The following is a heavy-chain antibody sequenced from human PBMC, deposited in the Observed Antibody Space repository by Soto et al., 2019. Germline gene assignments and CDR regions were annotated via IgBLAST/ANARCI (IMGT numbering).Heavy chain of an antibody. D-gene: IGHD3-10*01. CDR1: GFTFSSYG. CDR2: LSSDGTDR. Sequence: GGSLRLSCSASGFTFSSYGMHLVLQAPGKGLEWVLVLSSDGTDRYYADSVKGRFTISRDNSKNTLYLQMNSLRAEDTAVYYCAKDSGRGSADYYFDYWGQGTLVTVSS. J-gene: IGHJ4*02. V-gene: IGHV3-30*18. CDR3: AKDSGRGSADYYFDY.